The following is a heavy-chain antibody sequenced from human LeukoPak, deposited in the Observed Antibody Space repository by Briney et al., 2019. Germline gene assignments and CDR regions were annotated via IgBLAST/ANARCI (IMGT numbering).Heavy chain of an antibody. Sequence: SETLSLTCTVSGGSISSYYWSWIRPPRGKGLEGIGYIYYSGGTNYNPSLQSRVNISVDTSKKQFSLMLSSVTAADTAVYYCARRGGDSSGNFDYWGQGALVTVSS. CDR2: IYYSGGT. CDR3: ARRGGDSSGNFDY. V-gene: IGHV4-59*08. CDR1: GGSISSYY. D-gene: IGHD3-22*01. J-gene: IGHJ4*02.